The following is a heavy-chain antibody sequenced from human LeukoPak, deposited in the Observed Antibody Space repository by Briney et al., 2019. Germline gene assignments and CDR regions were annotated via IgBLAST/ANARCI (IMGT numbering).Heavy chain of an antibody. V-gene: IGHV3-23*01. J-gene: IGHJ6*02. Sequence: GGSLRLSCAASGFTFSSYAMSWVRQAPGKGLEWVSAISGSGGSTYYADSVKGRFTISRDNSKNTLYLQMNSLRAEDTAVYYCARDLIAVAGRSYYYYGMDVWGQGTTVTVSS. CDR3: ARDLIAVAGRSYYYYGMDV. CDR2: ISGSGGST. D-gene: IGHD6-19*01. CDR1: GFTFSSYA.